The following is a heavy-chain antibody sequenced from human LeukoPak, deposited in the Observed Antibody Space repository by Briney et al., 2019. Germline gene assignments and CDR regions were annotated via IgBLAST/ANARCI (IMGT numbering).Heavy chain of an antibody. V-gene: IGHV4-61*02. Sequence: SETLSLTCTVSGGSISSGSYYWSWIRQPAGKGLEWIGRIYTSGSTNYNPSLKSRVTISVDTSKNQFSLNLTSVTAADTAVYYCARDGVNTMVRGADGFDPWGQGTLVTVSS. CDR2: IYTSGST. D-gene: IGHD3-10*01. CDR3: ARDGVNTMVRGADGFDP. J-gene: IGHJ5*02. CDR1: GGSISSGSYY.